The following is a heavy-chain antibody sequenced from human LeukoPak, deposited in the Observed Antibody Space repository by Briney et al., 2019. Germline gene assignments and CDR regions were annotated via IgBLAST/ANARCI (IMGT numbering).Heavy chain of an antibody. CDR3: ARHNWNYEIYFDY. CDR2: IYYSGST. J-gene: IGHJ4*02. D-gene: IGHD1-7*01. CDR1: GSALRSTW. V-gene: IGHV4-39*01. Sequence: GSLRLSCAASGSALRSTWMHWIRQPPGKGLEWIGSIYYSGSTYYNPSLKSRVTISVDTSKNQFSLKLSSVTAVDTAVYYCARHNWNYEIYFDYWGQGTLVTVSS.